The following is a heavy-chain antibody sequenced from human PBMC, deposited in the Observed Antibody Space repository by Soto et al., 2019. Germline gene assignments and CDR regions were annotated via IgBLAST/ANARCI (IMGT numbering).Heavy chain of an antibody. CDR1: GGSISSYY. CDR3: AGYYGDYGMDV. Sequence: PSDTMSLTCTVSGGSISSYYWSWIRQPPGKGLEWIGYIYYSGSTNYNPSLKSRVTISVDTSKNQFSLKLSSVTAADTAVYYCAGYYGDYGMDVWGQGTTVTVSS. CDR2: IYYSGST. V-gene: IGHV4-59*08. J-gene: IGHJ6*02. D-gene: IGHD4-17*01.